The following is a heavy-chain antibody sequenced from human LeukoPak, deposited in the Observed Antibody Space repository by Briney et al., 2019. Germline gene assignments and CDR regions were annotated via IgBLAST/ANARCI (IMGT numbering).Heavy chain of an antibody. J-gene: IGHJ4*02. CDR2: INPSGGST. V-gene: IGHV1-46*01. CDR1: GYTFTSYY. D-gene: IGHD6-13*01. Sequence: GASVKVSCTASGYTFTSYYMHWVRQAPGQGLEWMGIINPSGGSTSYAQKFQGRVTMTRDMSTSTVYIELSSLRSEDTAVYYCALRPGPYSSTDYWGQGTLVTVSS. CDR3: ALRPGPYSSTDY.